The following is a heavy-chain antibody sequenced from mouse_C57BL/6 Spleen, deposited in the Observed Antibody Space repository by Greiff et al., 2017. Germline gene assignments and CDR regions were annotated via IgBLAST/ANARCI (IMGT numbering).Heavy chain of an antibody. D-gene: IGHD1-1*01. Sequence: EVKLMESGPGLVKPSQSLSLTCSVTGYSITSGYYWNWIRQFPGNKLEWMGYISYDGSNNYNPSLKNRISITRDTSKNQFFLKLNSVTTEDTATYYCARESYYYLEAYWGQGTLVTVSA. CDR2: ISYDGSN. J-gene: IGHJ3*01. CDR3: ARESYYYLEAY. V-gene: IGHV3-6*01. CDR1: GYSITSGYY.